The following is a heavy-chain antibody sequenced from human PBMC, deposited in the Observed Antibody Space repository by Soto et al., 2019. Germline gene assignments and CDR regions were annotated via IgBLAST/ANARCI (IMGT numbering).Heavy chain of an antibody. Sequence: EVQLVESGGGLVKPGGSLRLSCAASGFTFSSYSMNWVRQAPGKGLEWVSSISSSSSYIYYADSVKGRFTNSRDNAKNSLYLQMNSLRAEDTAVYYCARVARYCTNGVCPNDYWGQGTLVTVSS. V-gene: IGHV3-21*01. CDR2: ISSSSSYI. J-gene: IGHJ4*02. D-gene: IGHD2-8*01. CDR1: GFTFSSYS. CDR3: ARVARYCTNGVCPNDY.